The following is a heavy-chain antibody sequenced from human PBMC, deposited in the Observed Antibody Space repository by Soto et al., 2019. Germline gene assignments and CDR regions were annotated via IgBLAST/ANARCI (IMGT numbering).Heavy chain of an antibody. V-gene: IGHV1-18*04. Sequence: XSVKVSFKTSGYTFSNYAISWVRQAPGQGLEWMGWVSPYNGNANYTEKFQGRVSMTTDTSTTTAYMELTSLTSDDTAIYYCARATSLIMAAPAYWGQGTLVTVSS. CDR3: ARATSLIMAAPAY. CDR2: VSPYNGNA. CDR1: GYTFSNYA. J-gene: IGHJ4*02. D-gene: IGHD2-8*01.